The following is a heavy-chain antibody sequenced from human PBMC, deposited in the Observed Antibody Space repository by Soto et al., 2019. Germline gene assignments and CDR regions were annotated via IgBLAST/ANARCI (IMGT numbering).Heavy chain of an antibody. CDR3: ARANADPWVEGDV. Sequence: QVQLQESGPGLVKPSQTLSLTCTVSGGSISRGDYYWSWIRQPPGKGLEWIGYIYYSGSTRYNPSLKSRVSISVDTSNNQVSLNLSSVTAADTAVYYCARANADPWVEGDVWGQGTTVTVSS. V-gene: IGHV4-30-4*01. D-gene: IGHD1-1*01. CDR1: GGSISRGDYY. J-gene: IGHJ6*02. CDR2: IYYSGST.